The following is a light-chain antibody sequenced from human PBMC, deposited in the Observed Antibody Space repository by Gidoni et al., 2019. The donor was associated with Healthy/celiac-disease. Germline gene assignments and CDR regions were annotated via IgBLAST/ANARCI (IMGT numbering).Light chain of an antibody. CDR2: DAS. Sequence: ELVLTQSPATLSLSPGERATLSCRASQSVSSYLAWYQQKPGQAHRLLIYDASNRATGIPARFSGSGSGTDFTLTISSLEPEDFAVYYCQQRSNWPRTFGQGTKVEIK. CDR3: QQRSNWPRT. CDR1: QSVSSY. J-gene: IGKJ1*01. V-gene: IGKV3-11*01.